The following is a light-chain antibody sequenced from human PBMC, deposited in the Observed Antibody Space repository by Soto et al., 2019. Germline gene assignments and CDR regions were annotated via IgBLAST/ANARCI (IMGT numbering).Light chain of an antibody. V-gene: IGKV4-1*01. J-gene: IGKJ4*01. CDR2: WAS. CDR3: QQYYNTPLT. CDR1: QSVLYSYNNRNY. Sequence: DIVMSQTKDSLAVSLGERVTINCKSSQSVLYSYNNRNYLAWFQQKPGQPPKLLIYWASTRESGVPDRFSGRGSGTDFTLAISGLQAEDVSVYYCQQYYNTPLTFGGGTKV.